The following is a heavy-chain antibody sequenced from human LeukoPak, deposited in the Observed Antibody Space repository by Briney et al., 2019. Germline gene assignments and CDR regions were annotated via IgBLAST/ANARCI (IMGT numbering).Heavy chain of an antibody. CDR2: ISTSGSTI. Sequence: GGSLRLSCAASGFTFSSYEMTWVRQAPGKGLEWVSFISTSGSTIYYADSVKGRVTISRDNAKDSLYLQMNSLRAEDTAVYYCARDLLPQTAPSDYWGQRRLVTVSS. V-gene: IGHV3-48*03. D-gene: IGHD1-14*01. CDR3: ARDLLPQTAPSDY. CDR1: GFTFSSYE. J-gene: IGHJ4*01.